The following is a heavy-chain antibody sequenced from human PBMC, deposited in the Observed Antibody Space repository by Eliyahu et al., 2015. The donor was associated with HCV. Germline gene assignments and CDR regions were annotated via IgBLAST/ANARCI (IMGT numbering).Heavy chain of an antibody. Sequence: QVQLQQWGAGLLKPSETLSLTCAVYGGSFSGYYWSWIRQPPGKGLEWIGEINHSGSTNYNPSLKSRVTISVDTSKNQFSLKLSSVTAADTAVYYCARGGEDIVVVPAATHYFDYWGQGTLVTVSS. CDR1: GGSFSGYY. J-gene: IGHJ4*02. CDR2: INHSGST. V-gene: IGHV4-34*01. D-gene: IGHD2-2*01. CDR3: ARGGEDIVVVPAATHYFDY.